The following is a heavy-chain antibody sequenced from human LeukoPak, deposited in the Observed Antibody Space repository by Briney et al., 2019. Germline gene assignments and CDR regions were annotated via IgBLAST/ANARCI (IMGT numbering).Heavy chain of an antibody. CDR1: GFTFDDYA. CDR2: ISWNCGSI. CDR3: AKGDGGYSYSSLFYY. Sequence: GGSLRLSCAASGFTFDDYAMHWVRHAPGKGLEWVSGISWNCGSIGYADSVKGRFTISRDNAKNSLYLQMNSLRAEDTALYYCAKGDGGYSYSSLFYYWGQGTLVTVSS. D-gene: IGHD5-18*01. V-gene: IGHV3-9*01. J-gene: IGHJ4*02.